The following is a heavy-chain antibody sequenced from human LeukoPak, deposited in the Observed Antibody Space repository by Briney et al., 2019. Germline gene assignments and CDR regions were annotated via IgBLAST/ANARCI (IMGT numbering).Heavy chain of an antibody. J-gene: IGHJ4*02. V-gene: IGHV3-48*02. D-gene: IGHD1-26*01. Sequence: GGSLRLSCVTSGFTFRAYSMIWVRQTPGKGLECLSYITSSSDSIHYADSVRGRFTVSRDNAKNSLYLQMNSLRDEDTAVYYCARDPGYSRPSSYGYFDHWGQGTLATVSS. CDR3: ARDPGYSRPSSYGYFDH. CDR2: ITSSSDSI. CDR1: GFTFRAYS.